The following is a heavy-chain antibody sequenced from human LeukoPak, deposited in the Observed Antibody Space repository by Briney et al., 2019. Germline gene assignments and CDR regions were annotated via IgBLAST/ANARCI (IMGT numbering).Heavy chain of an antibody. CDR2: IYSTGNT. CDR3: ARDSYSYGYGGFDY. D-gene: IGHD5-18*01. V-gene: IGHV4-30-4*01. CDR1: GGSISSGDRY. J-gene: IGHJ4*02. Sequence: SETLSLTCTVSGGSISSGDRYWSWIRQSPGTGLEWIGYIYSTGNTYYNPSLKSRVIISVYTSKNQFSMELNSVTAADTAVYYCARDSYSYGYGGFDYWGQGILVTVSS.